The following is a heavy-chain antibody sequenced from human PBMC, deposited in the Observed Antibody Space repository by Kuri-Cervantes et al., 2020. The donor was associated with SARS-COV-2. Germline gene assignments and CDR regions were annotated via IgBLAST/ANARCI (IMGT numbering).Heavy chain of an antibody. J-gene: IGHJ4*02. CDR1: GFRFDDYA. CDR2: ISWDGGTT. D-gene: IGHD3-10*01. Sequence: GESLKISCAASGFRFDDYAMHWVRQPPGKGLEWVSLISWDGGTTLYGDSVKGRFTISRDNAKNSLYLQMNSLRAEDTAVYYCARDTGDDFDYWGQGTLVTVSS. CDR3: ARDTGDDFDY. V-gene: IGHV3-43D*04.